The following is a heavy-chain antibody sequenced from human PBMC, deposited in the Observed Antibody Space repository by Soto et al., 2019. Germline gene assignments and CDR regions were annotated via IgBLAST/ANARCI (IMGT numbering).Heavy chain of an antibody. CDR2: ISTRSSTI. D-gene: IGHD3-10*01. Sequence: PVGSLRLSCAASGFTFSNYSMNWVRQAPGKGLEWVSYISTRSSTIYYTDSVRGRFTISRDNAKNSLYPQMNSLRAEDTAVYYCASSPRMVRGLIILPLCYMDVWGKGTTVTVSS. J-gene: IGHJ6*03. CDR3: ASSPRMVRGLIILPLCYMDV. V-gene: IGHV3-48*01. CDR1: GFTFSNYS.